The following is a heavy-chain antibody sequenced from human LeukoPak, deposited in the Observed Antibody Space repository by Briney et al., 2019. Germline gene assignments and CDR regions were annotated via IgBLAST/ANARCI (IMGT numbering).Heavy chain of an antibody. Sequence: PSETLSLTCAVYGGSFSGYYWSLIRQPPGKGLEWIGEINHSGSTNYNPSLKSRVTISVDTSKNQFSLKLSSVTAADTAVYYCARGGGAIFGVVTPAMDYRGQGTLVTVSS. CDR2: INHSGST. D-gene: IGHD3-3*01. CDR3: ARGGGAIFGVVTPAMDY. J-gene: IGHJ4*02. V-gene: IGHV4-34*01. CDR1: GGSFSGYY.